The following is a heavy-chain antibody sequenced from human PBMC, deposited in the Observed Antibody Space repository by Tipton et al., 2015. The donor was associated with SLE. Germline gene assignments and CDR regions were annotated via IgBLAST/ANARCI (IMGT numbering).Heavy chain of an antibody. D-gene: IGHD6-13*01. V-gene: IGHV4-39*07. Sequence: TLSLTCTVSGGSISSSSYYWGWIRQPPGKGLEWIGSIYYSGSTYYNPSLKSRVTISVDTSKNQFSLKLSSVTAADTAVYYCARVGSAAAVFNYYYYMDVWGKGTTVTVSS. J-gene: IGHJ6*03. CDR3: ARVGSAAAVFNYYYYMDV. CDR2: IYYSGST. CDR1: GGSISSSSYY.